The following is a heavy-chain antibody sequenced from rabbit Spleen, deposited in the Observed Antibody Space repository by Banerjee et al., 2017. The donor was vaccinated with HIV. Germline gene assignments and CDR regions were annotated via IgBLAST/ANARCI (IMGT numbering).Heavy chain of an antibody. Sequence: QSLEESGGDLVKPGASLTLTCTASGFSFSAGYYMCWVRQAPGKGLEWIACIYGGSSGNIYYASWAKGRFTISKTSSATVTLQMTSLTAADTATYFCARGDGGGSGYVLWGPGTLVTVS. D-gene: IGHD1-1*01. CDR1: GFSFSAGYY. V-gene: IGHV1S40*01. J-gene: IGHJ6*01. CDR3: ARGDGGGSGYVL. CDR2: IYGGSSGNI.